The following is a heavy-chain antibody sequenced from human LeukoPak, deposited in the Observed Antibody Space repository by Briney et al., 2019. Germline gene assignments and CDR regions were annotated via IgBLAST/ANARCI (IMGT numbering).Heavy chain of an antibody. J-gene: IGHJ4*02. CDR2: INYNGVIT. Sequence: GGSLRLSCAASEFTFSSSVMYWVRQAPGKGLEWVSAINYNGVITDYADSVKGRFTISRDNSKSTLYLQMNSLRGEDTAVYYCAKLGVRLTSTGQDYWGQGTPVTVSS. V-gene: IGHV3-23*01. CDR3: AKLGVRLTSTGQDY. CDR1: EFTFSSSV. D-gene: IGHD3-16*01.